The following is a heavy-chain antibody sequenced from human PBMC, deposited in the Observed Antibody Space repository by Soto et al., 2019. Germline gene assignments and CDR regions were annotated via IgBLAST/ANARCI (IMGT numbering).Heavy chain of an antibody. CDR3: AKDLHSPIIVVVVAPWSQA. J-gene: IGHJ5*02. D-gene: IGHD2-15*01. CDR2: IIPIFGTA. Sequence: GASVKVSCEACGGSFSSYAISWVRQAPRQGLEWMGGIIPIFGTANYAQKFQGRVTITADESTSTAYMELSSLRSEDTAVYYCAKDLHSPIIVVVVAPWSQAWGQGTLVTVSS. CDR1: GGSFSSYA. V-gene: IGHV1-69*13.